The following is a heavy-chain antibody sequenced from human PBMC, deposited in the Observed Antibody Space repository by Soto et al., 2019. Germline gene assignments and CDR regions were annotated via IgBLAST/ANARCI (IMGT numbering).Heavy chain of an antibody. CDR2: IYYSGST. CDR3: ARGTNRFYYYYYYMDV. CDR1: GGSISSGGYY. Sequence: SETLSLTCTVSGGSISSGGYYWSWIRQHPGKGLEWIGYIYYSGSTYYNPSLKSRVTISVDTSKNQFSLKLSSVTAADTAVYYCARGTNRFYYYYYYMDVWGKGTTVTVSS. J-gene: IGHJ6*03. V-gene: IGHV4-31*03.